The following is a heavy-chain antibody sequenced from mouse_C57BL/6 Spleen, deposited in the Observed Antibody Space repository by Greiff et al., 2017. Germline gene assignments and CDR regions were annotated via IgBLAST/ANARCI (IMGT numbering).Heavy chain of an antibody. CDR3: ARSTTVVPFDY. V-gene: IGHV1-53*01. CDR1: GYTFTSYW. CDR2: INPSNGGT. J-gene: IGHJ2*01. D-gene: IGHD1-1*01. Sequence: QVHVKQSGTELVKPGASVKLSCKASGYTFTSYWMHWVKQRPGQGLEWIGNINPSNGGTNYNEKFKSKATLTVDKSSSTAYMQLSSLTSEDSAVYYCARSTTVVPFDYWGQGTTLTVSS.